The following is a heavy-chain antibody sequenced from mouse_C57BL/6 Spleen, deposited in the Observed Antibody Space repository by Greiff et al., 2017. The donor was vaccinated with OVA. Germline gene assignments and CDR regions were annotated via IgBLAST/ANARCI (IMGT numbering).Heavy chain of an antibody. V-gene: IGHV14-4*01. Sequence: VQLQQSGAELVRPGASVKLSCTASGFNIQDDYMHWVKQRPEQGLEWIGWIDPENGDTEYASKFQGKATITADTSSNTAYLQLSSLTSEDTAVYYCTYYDYGYAMDYWGQGTSVTVSS. J-gene: IGHJ4*01. CDR3: TYYDYGYAMDY. D-gene: IGHD2-4*01. CDR1: GFNIQDDY. CDR2: IDPENGDT.